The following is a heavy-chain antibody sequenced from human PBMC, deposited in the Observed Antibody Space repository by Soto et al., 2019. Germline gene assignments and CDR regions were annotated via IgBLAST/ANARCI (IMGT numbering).Heavy chain of an antibody. CDR3: ARRSSGWYFDY. D-gene: IGHD6-19*01. V-gene: IGHV3-23*01. J-gene: IGHJ4*02. CDR2: ISGSGGST. CDR1: GFTFDDYA. Sequence: WALRLSCAASGFTFDDYAMHWVRQAPGKGLEWVSCISGSGGSTYYADSVKGRFTISRDNYKNTLYLQMNSLRAEDTAVYYCARRSSGWYFDYWGQGTLVTVSS.